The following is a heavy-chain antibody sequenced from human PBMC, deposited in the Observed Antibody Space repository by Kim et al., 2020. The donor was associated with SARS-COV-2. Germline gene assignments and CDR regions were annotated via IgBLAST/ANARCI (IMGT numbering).Heavy chain of an antibody. D-gene: IGHD6-13*01. J-gene: IGHJ4*02. CDR2: ISAYNGNT. CDR1: GYTFTSYG. V-gene: IGHV1-18*01. Sequence: ASVKVSCKASGYTFTSYGISWVRQAPGQGLEWMGWISAYNGNTNYAQKLQGRVTMTTDTSTSTAYMELRSLRSDDTAVYYCARDRRETAAAGTLDYWGQGTLVTVSS. CDR3: ARDRRETAAAGTLDY.